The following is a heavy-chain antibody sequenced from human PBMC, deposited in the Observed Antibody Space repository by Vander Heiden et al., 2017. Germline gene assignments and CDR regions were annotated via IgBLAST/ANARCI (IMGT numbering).Heavy chain of an antibody. CDR3: ARDEGRSGWIYDAFDI. D-gene: IGHD6-19*01. CDR2: IYYSGST. CDR1: GGSIRSYY. Sequence: QVQLQESGPGLVKPSETLSLTCTVSGGSIRSYYWSWIRQPPGKGLEWIGYIYYSGSTNYNPSLKSRVTISVDTSKNQFSLKLSSVTAAETAVYYCARDEGRSGWIYDAFDIWGEGTMVTVSS. J-gene: IGHJ3*02. V-gene: IGHV4-59*01.